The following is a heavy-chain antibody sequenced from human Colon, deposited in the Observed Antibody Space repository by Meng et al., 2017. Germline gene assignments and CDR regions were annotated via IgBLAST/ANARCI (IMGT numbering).Heavy chain of an antibody. Sequence: SETLSLTCAVYGGSFSGYYWSWIRQPPGKGLEWIGEINHSGSTNYNPSLKSRVTISVDTSKNQFSLKLSSVTAADTAVYYCARGRNWANFDYWGQGTLVTGSS. V-gene: IGHV4-34*01. CDR2: INHSGST. D-gene: IGHD7-27*01. CDR1: GGSFSGYY. CDR3: ARGRNWANFDY. J-gene: IGHJ4*02.